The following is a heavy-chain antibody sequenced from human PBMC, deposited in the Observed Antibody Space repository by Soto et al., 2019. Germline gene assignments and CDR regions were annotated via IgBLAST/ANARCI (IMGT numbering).Heavy chain of an antibody. CDR2: INSDGSST. V-gene: IGHV3-74*01. J-gene: IGHJ4*02. Sequence: PGGSLRLSCAASGFTFSSYWMHWVRQAPGKGLVWVSRINSDGSSTSYADSVKGRFTISRDNAKNTLYLQMNSLRAEDTAVYYCSGRRDSSSWYLWGQGTLVTVSS. CDR3: SGRRDSSSWYL. D-gene: IGHD6-13*01. CDR1: GFTFSSYW.